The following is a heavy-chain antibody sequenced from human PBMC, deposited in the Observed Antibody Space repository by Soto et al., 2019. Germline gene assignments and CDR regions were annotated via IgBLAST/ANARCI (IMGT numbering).Heavy chain of an antibody. CDR2: IIPIFGIA. V-gene: IGHV1-69*10. Sequence: SVKVSCKASGGTFSSYAINWVRQAPGQGLEWMGGIIPIFGIANYAQKFQGRVTITADKSTSTAYMELSSLRSEDTAVYYCASGPRFSTALYDYWGQGTLVTVSS. CDR1: GGTFSSYA. CDR3: ASGPRFSTALYDY. D-gene: IGHD4-17*01. J-gene: IGHJ4*02.